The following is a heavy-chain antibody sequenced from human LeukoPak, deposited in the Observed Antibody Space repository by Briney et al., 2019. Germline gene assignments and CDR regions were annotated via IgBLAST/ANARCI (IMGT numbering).Heavy chain of an antibody. CDR3: ARDGGDYVDY. D-gene: IGHD4-17*01. CDR1: GGSISRYY. CDR2: IYYSGST. Sequence: PSETLSLTCTVSGGSISRYYWGWIRQPPGNRREWIGYIYYSGSTNYNPSLKSRVTISVDTSKNQFSLKLSSVTAADTAVYYCARDGGDYVDYWGQGTLVTVSS. J-gene: IGHJ4*02. V-gene: IGHV4-59*01.